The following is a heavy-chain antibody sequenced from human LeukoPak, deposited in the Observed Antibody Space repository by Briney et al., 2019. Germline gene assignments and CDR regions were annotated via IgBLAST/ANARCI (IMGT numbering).Heavy chain of an antibody. CDR2: LFTGGGRT. Sequence: GGSLRLSCAASGFTFNNYLMSWVGQAPGKGLEWVSVLFTGGGRTLYADSVKGRFTISGDTSRTTLYLQMNGLRAEDTAVYYCAKECDYSPGHKFDLWGQGTLVTVSS. V-gene: IGHV3-23*01. J-gene: IGHJ4*02. CDR1: GFTFNNYL. D-gene: IGHD3-10*01. CDR3: AKECDYSPGHKFDL.